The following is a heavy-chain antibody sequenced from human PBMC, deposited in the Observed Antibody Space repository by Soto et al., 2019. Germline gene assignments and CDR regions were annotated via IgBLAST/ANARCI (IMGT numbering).Heavy chain of an antibody. D-gene: IGHD3-10*01. CDR3: ATSYGSGYRAFDY. J-gene: IGHJ4*02. V-gene: IGHV1-69*04. CDR2: VNPILSMS. Sequence: QVQLVQSGAEVKRPGSSVKVSCKASGDTFNFHSIYWVRQDRGLGLEWMGRVNPILSMSNFAQRFQGRVTMTTDKSTSTAYMELSGLRSQDTAIYYCATSYGSGYRAFDYWGQGALVTVSS. CDR1: GDTFNFHS.